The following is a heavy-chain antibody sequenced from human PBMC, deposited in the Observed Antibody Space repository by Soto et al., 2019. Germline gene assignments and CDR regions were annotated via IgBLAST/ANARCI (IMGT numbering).Heavy chain of an antibody. Sequence: QVQLVESGGGVVQPGRSLRLSCAASGFTFSSYGMHWVRQAPGKGLEWVAVIWYDGRKTYYADSVKGRFTISRDNSKNTLYLQMNSLSAEDTAVYYCASTAYYYDSSGYDFDCWGQGTLVTVSS. D-gene: IGHD3-22*01. CDR3: ASTAYYYDSSGYDFDC. J-gene: IGHJ4*02. V-gene: IGHV3-33*01. CDR1: GFTFSSYG. CDR2: IWYDGRKT.